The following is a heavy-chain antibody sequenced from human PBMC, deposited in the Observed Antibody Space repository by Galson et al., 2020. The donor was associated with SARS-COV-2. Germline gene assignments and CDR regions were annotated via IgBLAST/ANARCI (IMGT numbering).Heavy chain of an antibody. CDR1: GGSISSSSYY. D-gene: IGHD4-17*01. Sequence: SETLSLTCTVSGGSISSSSYYWGWIRQPPGKGLEWIGRIYYSGSTYYNPSLKSRVTISVDTSKNQFSLKLSSVTAADTAVYYCARYTVTIGFFDYWGQGTLVTVSS. V-gene: IGHV4-39*07. CDR2: IYYSGST. J-gene: IGHJ4*02. CDR3: ARYTVTIGFFDY.